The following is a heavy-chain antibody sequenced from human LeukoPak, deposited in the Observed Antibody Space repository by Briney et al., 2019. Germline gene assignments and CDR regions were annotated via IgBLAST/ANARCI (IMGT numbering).Heavy chain of an antibody. CDR2: IKQDGSEK. J-gene: IGHJ5*02. CDR3: ARGGDIVVVDNWFDP. D-gene: IGHD2-2*01. V-gene: IGHV3-7*01. Sequence: VGCLRLSCAASGFTFSSYWMSWVRQAPGKGLEWVANIKQDGSEKYYVDSVKGRFTISRDNAKNSLYLQMNSLRAEDTAVYYCARGGDIVVVDNWFDPWGQGTLVSVS. CDR1: GFTFSSYW.